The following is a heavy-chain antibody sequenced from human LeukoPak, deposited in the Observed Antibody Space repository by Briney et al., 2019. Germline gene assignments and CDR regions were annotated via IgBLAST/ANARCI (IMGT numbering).Heavy chain of an antibody. CDR2: IYYSGST. J-gene: IGHJ3*02. CDR1: GGSISSYY. Sequence: SETLSLTCTVSGGSISSYYWSWIRQPPGEGLEWIGYIYYSGSTNYDPSLKGRVTISVDTSKNQFSLKLSSVTAADTAVYYCARDGGSSWYRGMNAFDIWGQGTMVTVSS. D-gene: IGHD6-13*01. V-gene: IGHV4-59*01. CDR3: ARDGGSSWYRGMNAFDI.